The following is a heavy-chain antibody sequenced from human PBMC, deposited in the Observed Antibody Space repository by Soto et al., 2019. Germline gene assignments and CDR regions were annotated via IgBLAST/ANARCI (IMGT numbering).Heavy chain of an antibody. CDR3: ARDSVYSRSHFDY. D-gene: IGHD3-22*01. Sequence: PSETLSLTCTVSGGSVNSGSHYWSWIRQQPGKGLEWIGNIYHRGSTKYNPSLKSRVTLSVDTSKNQFSLKLSSVAAAVSAVYYCARDSVYSRSHFDYWGQGTLVTV. J-gene: IGHJ4*02. CDR2: IYHRGST. CDR1: GGSVNSGSHY. V-gene: IGHV4-61*01.